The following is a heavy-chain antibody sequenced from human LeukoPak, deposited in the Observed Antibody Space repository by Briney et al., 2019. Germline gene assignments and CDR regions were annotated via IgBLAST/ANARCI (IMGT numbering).Heavy chain of an antibody. V-gene: IGHV1-46*01. Sequence: ASVKVSCKAFGYTFTSNYMHWVRQAPGQGPEWMGVISPSGGSTTYAQKFQGRVTLTRDMPTSTDYLELSSLRSEDTAVYYCARGGNYYSSESSSFDYWGQGTLVTVSS. CDR1: GYTFTSNY. D-gene: IGHD3-10*01. CDR2: ISPSGGST. CDR3: ARGGNYYSSESSSFDY. J-gene: IGHJ4*02.